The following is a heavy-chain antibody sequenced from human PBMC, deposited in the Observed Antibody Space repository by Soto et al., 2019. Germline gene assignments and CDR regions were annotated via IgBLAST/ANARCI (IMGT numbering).Heavy chain of an antibody. CDR3: AREAWEMATITAGDLFDP. D-gene: IGHD5-12*01. J-gene: IGHJ5*02. CDR2: TYYRSKWYN. CDR1: GDSVSSNSAA. Sequence: SQTLSLTCAISGDSVSSNSAAWNWIRQSPSRGLEWLGRTYYRSKWYNDCAVSVKSRITINPDTSKNQFSLQLNSVTPEDTAVYYCAREAWEMATITAGDLFDPSGQGTLVTVSS. V-gene: IGHV6-1*01.